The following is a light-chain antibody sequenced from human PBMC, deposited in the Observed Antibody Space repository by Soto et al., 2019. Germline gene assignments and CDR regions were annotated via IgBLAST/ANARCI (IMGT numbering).Light chain of an antibody. CDR3: QQYGSLWT. J-gene: IGKJ1*01. V-gene: IGKV3-20*01. CDR1: QSISSSY. Sequence: ESELTQPPGTLSLSTGERATLSCRASQSISSSYLAWYQQKPGQAPRLLIFAASTRATGIPDRFSGSGSGTDFTLTISRLEPEDFAVYYCQQYGSLWTFGQGTKVDIK. CDR2: AAS.